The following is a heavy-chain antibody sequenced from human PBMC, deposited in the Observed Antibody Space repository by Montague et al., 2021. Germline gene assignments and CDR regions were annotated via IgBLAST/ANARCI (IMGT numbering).Heavy chain of an antibody. D-gene: IGHD6-19*01. Sequence: SETLSLTCAVSGGSISSNNWWSWVRQPPGKGLEWVGELYHSGSTNYDPSLKSRVTISVDKSKHQFSLQLTYVTAADTAVYYCARGDSSGWNPLFDNWGKGTLVTVSS. CDR2: LYHSGST. J-gene: IGHJ4*02. CDR3: ARGDSSGWNPLFDN. V-gene: IGHV4-4*02. CDR1: GGSISSNNW.